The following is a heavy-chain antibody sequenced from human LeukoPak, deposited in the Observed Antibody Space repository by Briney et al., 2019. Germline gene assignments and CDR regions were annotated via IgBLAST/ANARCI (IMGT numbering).Heavy chain of an antibody. CDR3: ASWGEGALDN. V-gene: IGHV3-21*01. CDR2: ISGSSSYI. Sequence: PGGSLRLSCAASGFTFSSYSMNWVRQAPGKGLEWVSSISGSSSYIYYADSVKGRFTISRDNAKKSLYLQMNSLRVEDTGVYYCASWGEGALDNWGQGTLVTVSS. D-gene: IGHD1-26*01. J-gene: IGHJ4*02. CDR1: GFTFSSYS.